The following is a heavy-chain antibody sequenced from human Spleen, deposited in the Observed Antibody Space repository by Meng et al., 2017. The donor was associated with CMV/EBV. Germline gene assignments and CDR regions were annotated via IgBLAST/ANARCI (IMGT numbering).Heavy chain of an antibody. J-gene: IGHJ6*02. CDR2: ISYDGSNK. V-gene: IGHV3-30-3*01. CDR3: ARDRSSGEYYYYYYGMDV. D-gene: IGHD3-10*01. Sequence: FSSYAMHWVRQAPGKGLEWVAVISYDGSNKYYADSVKGRFTISRDNSKNTLYLQMNSLRAEDTAVYYCARDRSSGEYYYYYYGMDVWGQGTTVTVSS. CDR1: FSSYA.